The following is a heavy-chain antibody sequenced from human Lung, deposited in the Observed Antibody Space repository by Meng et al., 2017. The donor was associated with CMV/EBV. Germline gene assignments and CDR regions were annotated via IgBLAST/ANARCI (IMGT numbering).Heavy chain of an antibody. V-gene: IGHV3-21*01. CDR2: ISSSSIHI. CDR1: GFIFSDYS. Sequence: GGSXRLXCTASGFIFSDYSMSWVRQAPGKGLEWVSSISSSSIHIYYADSTKGRFTISRDNAKKSLYLQMNSLRAEDTAVYYCARGRGYCSSTNCYQNFDYXGQGXLVTISS. D-gene: IGHD2-2*01. CDR3: ARGRGYCSSTNCYQNFDY. J-gene: IGHJ4*02.